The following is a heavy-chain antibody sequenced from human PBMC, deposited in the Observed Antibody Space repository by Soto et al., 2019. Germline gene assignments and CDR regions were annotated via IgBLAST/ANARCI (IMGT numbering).Heavy chain of an antibody. CDR1: GYTFTGHY. Sequence: ASVKVSCKASGYTFTGHYIHWVRQAPEQGPEWMGEIGPESGATRYAQKFQGRVTMTRDMSITTVYMELNNLSPDDTAVYYCGRGRSGQIVVFYWGQGAPVTVSS. J-gene: IGHJ4*02. CDR2: IGPESGAT. D-gene: IGHD1-26*01. V-gene: IGHV1-2*02. CDR3: GRGRSGQIVVFY.